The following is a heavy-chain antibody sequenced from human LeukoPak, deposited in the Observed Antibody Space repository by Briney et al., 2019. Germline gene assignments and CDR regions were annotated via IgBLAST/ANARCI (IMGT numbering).Heavy chain of an antibody. V-gene: IGHV4-39*07. CDR3: ARGETWLDPDGFQH. CDR2: IYYSGST. J-gene: IGHJ1*01. D-gene: IGHD3-22*01. Sequence: SETLSLTCTVSGGSISSYYWSWIRQPPGKGLEWIGSIYYSGSTYYNPSLKSRVTISVDTSKNQFSLKLSSVTAADTAVYYCARGETWLDPDGFQHWARAPWSPSPQ. CDR1: GGSISSYY.